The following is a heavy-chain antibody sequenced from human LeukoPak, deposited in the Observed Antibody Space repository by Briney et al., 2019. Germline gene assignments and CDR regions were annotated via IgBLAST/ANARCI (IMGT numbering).Heavy chain of an antibody. D-gene: IGHD4-17*01. J-gene: IGHJ4*02. CDR2: IYPGDSDT. CDR1: GYSFTSYW. CDR3: ARRARYGDYVTHLDY. Sequence: GESLKISCKGSGYSFTSYWIGWVRQMPGKGLEWMGIIYPGDSDTRYSPSFQGQVTISADKSISTAYLQWSSLKASDTAMYYCARRARYGDYVTHLDYWGQGTLVTVSS. V-gene: IGHV5-51*01.